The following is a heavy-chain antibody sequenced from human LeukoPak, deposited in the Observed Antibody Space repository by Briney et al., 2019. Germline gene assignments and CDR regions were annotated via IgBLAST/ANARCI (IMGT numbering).Heavy chain of an antibody. CDR1: GGTFSSYA. V-gene: IGHV1-69*05. D-gene: IGHD6-6*01. J-gene: IGHJ4*02. CDR2: IIPIFGTA. Sequence: GASVKVSCKASGGTFSSYAISWVRQAPGQGLEWMGGIIPIFGTANYAQKFQGRVTITTDESTSTAYMELSSLRSEDTAVYYCARVMAARQAFDYWGQGTLVTVSS. CDR3: ARVMAARQAFDY.